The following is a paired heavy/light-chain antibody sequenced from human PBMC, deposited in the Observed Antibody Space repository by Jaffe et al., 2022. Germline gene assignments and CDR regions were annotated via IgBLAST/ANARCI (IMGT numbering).Light chain of an antibody. V-gene: IGKV2-29*02. CDR3: MQGILPPA. CDR2: EVS. J-gene: IGKJ1*01. Sequence: DIVMTQTPLSLSVTPGQPASISCKSSQSLLHSDGKTYLYWYLQKPGQSPQLLIYEVSSRFSGVPDRFSGSGSGTDFTLKISRVEAEDVGVYYCMQGILPPAFGQGTKVEIK. CDR1: QSLLHSDGKTY.
Heavy chain of an antibody. CDR2: IRYDGSNK. CDR1: GFTFSSYG. CDR3: AKDPIGYSGYDARPEWSTGFDY. D-gene: IGHD5-12*01. J-gene: IGHJ4*02. V-gene: IGHV3-30*02. Sequence: QVQLVESGGGVVQPGGSLRLSCAASGFTFSSYGMHWVRQAPGKGLEWVAFIRYDGSNKYYADSVKGRFTISRDNSKNTLYLQMNSLRAEDTAVYYCAKDPIGYSGYDARPEWSTGFDYWGQGTLVTVSS.